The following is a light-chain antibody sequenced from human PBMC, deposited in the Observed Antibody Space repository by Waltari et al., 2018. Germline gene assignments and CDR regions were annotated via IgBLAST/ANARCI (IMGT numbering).Light chain of an antibody. V-gene: IGLV2-8*01. Sequence: QSALTQPPSASGSPGQSVTISCTGTSSDVGGYKYVSWYQQHPGKAPKRMIYEVSKGPSGVSDRFSGSKSGNTASLTVSGLQADDEADYYCSSYGGSNNYVVFGGGTKLTVL. CDR3: SSYGGSNNYVV. J-gene: IGLJ2*01. CDR2: EVS. CDR1: SSDVGGYKY.